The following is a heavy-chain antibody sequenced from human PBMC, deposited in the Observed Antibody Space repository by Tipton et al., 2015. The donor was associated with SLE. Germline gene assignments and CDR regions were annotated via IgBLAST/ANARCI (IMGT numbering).Heavy chain of an antibody. CDR1: GGSISSGSYY. CDR3: ARIGRSSFAFDI. V-gene: IGHV4-61*09. D-gene: IGHD1-1*01. CDR2: IYTSGST. J-gene: IGHJ3*02. Sequence: TLSLTCTVSGGSISSGSYYWSWIRQPAGKGLEWIGYIYTSGSTNYNPSLKSRVTISVDTSKNQFSLKLRSVTAADTAVYYCARIGRSSFAFDIWGQGTMVTVSS.